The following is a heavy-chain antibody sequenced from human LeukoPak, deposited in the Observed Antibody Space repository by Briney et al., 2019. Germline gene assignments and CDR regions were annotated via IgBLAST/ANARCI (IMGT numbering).Heavy chain of an antibody. CDR1: GFTVSSNY. V-gene: IGHV3-53*01. Sequence: PGGSLRLSCAASGFTVSSNYMSWVRQAPGKGLEWVSNIYTGGSTHSADSVKGRFTISRDNSRNTLYLQMNSLRGEDTAVYYCARHSSTTALFEAFDIWGQGTMVTVSS. CDR3: ARHSSTTALFEAFDI. D-gene: IGHD2/OR15-2a*01. CDR2: IYTGGST. J-gene: IGHJ3*02.